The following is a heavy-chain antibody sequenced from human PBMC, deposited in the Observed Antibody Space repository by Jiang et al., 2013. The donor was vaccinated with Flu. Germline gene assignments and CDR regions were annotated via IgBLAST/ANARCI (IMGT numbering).Heavy chain of an antibody. J-gene: IGHJ4*02. CDR3: VRGAGAADY. V-gene: IGHV6-1*01. CDR1: GDSVSSNSAA. CDR2: AYYRSKWYI. D-gene: IGHD2-15*01. Sequence: SQTLSLTCAISGDSVSSNSAAWNWIRQSPSRGLEWLGRAYYRSKWYIDYAMTVKSRIIITPDTSKNQFSLQLNSVTPQDTAVYYCVRGAGAADYWGQGTLVTASS.